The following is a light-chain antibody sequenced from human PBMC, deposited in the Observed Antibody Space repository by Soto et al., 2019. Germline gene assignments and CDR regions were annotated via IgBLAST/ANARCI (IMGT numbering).Light chain of an antibody. J-gene: IGKJ1*01. CDR3: QQYNSYPRT. V-gene: IGKV1-5*01. CDR1: QSISTW. CDR2: HAS. Sequence: DIQMTQSPSTLSASVGDRVTITCRASQSISTWLAWYQQKPGKAPTLLIYHASSLASGVPSRFSGSGSGTEFTLTISSLQPDDFAPYHCQQYNSYPRTFGQGTKVEIK.